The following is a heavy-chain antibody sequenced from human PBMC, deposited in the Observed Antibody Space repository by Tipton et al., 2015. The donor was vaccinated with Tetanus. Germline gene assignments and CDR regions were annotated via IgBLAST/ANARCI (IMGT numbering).Heavy chain of an antibody. CDR2: IKTDGSAT. Sequence: SLRLSCAASGFTFSSYWMHWVRQAPGKGLVWVSRIKTDGSATIYADSVKGRFTISRDNAKNTLYLQMNSLRAEDTAVYYCARDRDGDYAAFDYWGQGTLVTVSS. J-gene: IGHJ4*02. V-gene: IGHV3-74*01. CDR1: GFTFSSYW. D-gene: IGHD4-17*01. CDR3: ARDRDGDYAAFDY.